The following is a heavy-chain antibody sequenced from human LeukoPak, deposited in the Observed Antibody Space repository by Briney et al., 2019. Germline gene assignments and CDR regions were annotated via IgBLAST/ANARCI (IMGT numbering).Heavy chain of an antibody. CDR3: AKVEGASKASVY. CDR1: GFTVSSNY. J-gene: IGHJ4*02. V-gene: IGHV3-53*01. Sequence: AGGSLRLSCAASGFTVSSNYMSWVRQAPGKGLEWVSVIYSGGSTYYADSVKGRFTISRDNSKNTLYLQMYSLRAEDTAVYYCAKVEGASKASVYWGQGTLVTVSS. CDR2: IYSGGST. D-gene: IGHD1-1*01.